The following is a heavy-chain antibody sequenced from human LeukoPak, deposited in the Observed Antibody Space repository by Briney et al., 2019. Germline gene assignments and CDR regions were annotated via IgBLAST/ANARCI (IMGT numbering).Heavy chain of an antibody. CDR1: GYSFTDYI. J-gene: IGHJ4*02. CDR2: IGTYDGHT. Sequence: GASVKVSCKTSGYSFTDYIIAWVRQAPGQGLEWLGWIGTYDGHTNYAQKVQGRVTMTTDTSATTAYLELRSLTSDDTALYYCARLMDNNYDSSAFDYWGQGTLVTVSS. CDR3: ARLMDNNYDSSAFDY. D-gene: IGHD3-22*01. V-gene: IGHV1-18*01.